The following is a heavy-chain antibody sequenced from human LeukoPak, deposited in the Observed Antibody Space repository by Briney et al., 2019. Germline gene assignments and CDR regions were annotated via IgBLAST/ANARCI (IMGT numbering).Heavy chain of an antibody. V-gene: IGHV4-34*01. CDR1: GGSFSGYY. CDR3: ASGHDFGGYSWFDP. J-gene: IGHJ5*02. D-gene: IGHD3-16*01. CDR2: INHSGST. Sequence: SETLSLTCAVYGGSFSGYYWSWIRQPPGKGLEWIGEINHSGSTTYNPSLKSRVTISVDTSKHQFSLKLSSVTAADTAVYYCASGHDFGGYSWFDPWGQGTLVTVSS.